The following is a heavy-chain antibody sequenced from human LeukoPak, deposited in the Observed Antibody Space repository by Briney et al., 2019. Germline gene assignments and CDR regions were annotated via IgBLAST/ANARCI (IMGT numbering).Heavy chain of an antibody. Sequence: GGSLRLSCAASGFTFSTYSMSWVRQAPGKGLEWVSYISSTSSTIYYADSVKGRFAISRDNAENSLYLQMNSLRAEDTAVYYCARDVYYGSGSYFFDYWGQGTLVTVSS. D-gene: IGHD3-10*01. V-gene: IGHV3-48*04. CDR1: GFTFSTYS. CDR3: ARDVYYGSGSYFFDY. CDR2: ISSTSSTI. J-gene: IGHJ4*02.